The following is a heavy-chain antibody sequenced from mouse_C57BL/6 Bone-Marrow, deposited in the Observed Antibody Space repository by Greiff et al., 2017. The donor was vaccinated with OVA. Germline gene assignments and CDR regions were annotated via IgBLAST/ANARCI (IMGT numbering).Heavy chain of an antibody. CDR1: GYTFTSYW. Sequence: QVQLKQPGAELVKPGASVKMSCKASGYTFTSYWMHWVKQRPGQGLEWIGEIDPSDSYTNYNQKFKGKSTLTVDKSSSTAYMQLSSLTSEDSAVYYCARSILGDYWGQGTTLTVSS. V-gene: IGHV1-69*01. CDR3: ARSILGDY. CDR2: IDPSDSYT. J-gene: IGHJ2*01. D-gene: IGHD1-1*01.